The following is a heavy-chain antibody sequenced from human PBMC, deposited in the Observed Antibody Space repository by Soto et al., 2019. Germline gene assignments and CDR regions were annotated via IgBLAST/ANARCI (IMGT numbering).Heavy chain of an antibody. V-gene: IGHV4-39*01. J-gene: IGHJ5*02. CDR1: GGSISSSRYY. Sequence: PSETLSLTCTVSGGSISSSRYYWGWIRQPPGKGLGWIGRIYYSGSTYYNPSLKSRVTISVDTSKNQFSLKLSSVTAADTAVHYCTNSNWFDPWGQGTLVTVSS. CDR2: IYYSGST. CDR3: TNSNWFDP. D-gene: IGHD3-10*01.